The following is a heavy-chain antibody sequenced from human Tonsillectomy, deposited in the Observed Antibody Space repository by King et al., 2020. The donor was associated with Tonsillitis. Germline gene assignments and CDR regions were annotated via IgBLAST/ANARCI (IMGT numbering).Heavy chain of an antibody. CDR1: GGSFSGYY. J-gene: IGHJ5*02. Sequence: VQLQQWGAGLLKPSETLSLTCAVYGGSFSGYYWSWIRQPPGKGLEWIGEMNHSGSTKYNPALKSRVTISVDTSKNQFSLKLSSVTAADTAVYYCARESYGSGGNGFDPWGQGTLVTVSS. V-gene: IGHV4-34*01. CDR3: ARESYGSGGNGFDP. CDR2: MNHSGST. D-gene: IGHD3-10*01.